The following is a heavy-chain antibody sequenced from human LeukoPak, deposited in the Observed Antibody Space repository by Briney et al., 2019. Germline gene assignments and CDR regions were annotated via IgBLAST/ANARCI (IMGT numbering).Heavy chain of an antibody. J-gene: IGHJ4*02. D-gene: IGHD1-1*01. CDR3: ARGSPNWSGTRFDY. V-gene: IGHV4-34*01. CDR1: GGSFSGYY. CDR2: INHSGST. Sequence: PSETLSLTCAVYGGSFSGYYWSWIRQPPGKGLEWIGEINHSGSTNYNPSLKSRVTISVDTSKNQFSLKLSSVTAADTAVYYCARGSPNWSGTRFDYWGQGTLVTVSS.